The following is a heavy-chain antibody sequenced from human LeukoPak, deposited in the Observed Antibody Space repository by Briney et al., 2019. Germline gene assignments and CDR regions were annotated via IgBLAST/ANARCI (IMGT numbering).Heavy chain of an antibody. V-gene: IGHV3-7*01. J-gene: IGHJ4*02. CDR3: ARGRYYYDPLDY. Sequence: GGSLRLSCAASGFTFSSYWMSWVRQAPGKGLEWVANIKQDGSEKYYVDSVKGRFTISRDNAKNTLYLQMSSLRAEDTAVYYCARGRYYYDPLDYWGQGTLVTVSS. D-gene: IGHD3-22*01. CDR2: IKQDGSEK. CDR1: GFTFSSYW.